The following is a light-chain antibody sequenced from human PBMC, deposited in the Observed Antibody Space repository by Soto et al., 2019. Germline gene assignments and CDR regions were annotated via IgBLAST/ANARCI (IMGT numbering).Light chain of an antibody. J-gene: IGKJ1*01. Sequence: EIVLTQSPGTLSLSPGERATLSCRASQSVSYSYLAWFQQTPGQAPRLLIYGASSRATGIPDRFSGSGSGTDFTLTISRLEPEDFAVYYCQPYGSSTPWTFGQGTKVEIK. CDR2: GAS. CDR3: QPYGSSTPWT. V-gene: IGKV3-20*01. CDR1: QSVSYSY.